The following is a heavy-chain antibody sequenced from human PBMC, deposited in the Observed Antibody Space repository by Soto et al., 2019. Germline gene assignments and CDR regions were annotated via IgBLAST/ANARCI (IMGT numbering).Heavy chain of an antibody. Sequence: PSETLSLTCTVSGGSISSSSYYWGWIRQPPGKGLEWIGSIYYSGSTYYNPSLKSRVTISVDTSKNQFSLKLSSVTAADTAVYYCARLTMIKFDTWGQGTLVTVSS. CDR3: ARLTMIKFDT. V-gene: IGHV4-39*01. CDR1: GGSISSSSYY. CDR2: IYYSGST. J-gene: IGHJ5*02. D-gene: IGHD3-22*01.